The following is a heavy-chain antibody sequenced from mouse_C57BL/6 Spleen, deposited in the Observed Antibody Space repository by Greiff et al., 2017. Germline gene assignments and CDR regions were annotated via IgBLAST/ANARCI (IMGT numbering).Heavy chain of an antibody. Sequence: EVKLVESGGGLVKPGGSLKLSCAASGFTFSDYGMHWVRQAPETGLEWVAYISSGSSTIYYADTVKGRFTISRDNAKNTLFLQMTSLRSEDTAMYYCASSGTTWFAYWGQGTLVTVSA. J-gene: IGHJ3*01. CDR3: ASSGTTWFAY. CDR1: GFTFSDYG. CDR2: ISSGSSTI. V-gene: IGHV5-17*01. D-gene: IGHD4-1*01.